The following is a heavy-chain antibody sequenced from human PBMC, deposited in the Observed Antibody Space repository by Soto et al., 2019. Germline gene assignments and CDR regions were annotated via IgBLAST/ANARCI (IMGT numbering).Heavy chain of an antibody. D-gene: IGHD3-10*01. J-gene: IGHJ4*02. Sequence: QVQLVQSGAEVKKPGSSVKVSCKASGGTFSSYTISWVRQAPGQGLEWMGRIIPILGIANYAQKFQGRVTITADKATSTAYMERGSLRSEDTAVYYCASAPYSAMVRGVINDYWGQGTLVTVSS. V-gene: IGHV1-69*02. CDR3: ASAPYSAMVRGVINDY. CDR2: IIPILGIA. CDR1: GGTFSSYT.